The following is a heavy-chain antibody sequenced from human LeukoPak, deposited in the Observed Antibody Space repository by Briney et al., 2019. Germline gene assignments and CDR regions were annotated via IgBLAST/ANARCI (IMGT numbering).Heavy chain of an antibody. CDR3: AKDLGVRYFDWLIPGSDY. V-gene: IGHV3-30*18. CDR1: GFTFSSYG. J-gene: IGHJ4*02. CDR2: ISYDGSNK. Sequence: PGGSLRLSCAASGFTFSSYGMHWVRQAPGKGLEWVVVISYDGSNKYYADSVKGRFTISRDNSKNTLYLQMNSLRAEDTAVYYCAKDLGVRYFDWLIPGSDYWGQGTLVTVSS. D-gene: IGHD3-9*01.